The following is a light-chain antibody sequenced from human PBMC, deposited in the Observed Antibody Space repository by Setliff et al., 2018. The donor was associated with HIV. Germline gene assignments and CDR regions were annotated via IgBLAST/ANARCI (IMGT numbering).Light chain of an antibody. Sequence: QSVLTQPPSVSAAPGQKVTISCSGSSSNIGNNYVSWYQQVPGTAPKLLIFEDNKRPSGIPDRFSVSKSGTSTTLGITGLQTGDEADYYCETFGSSLLAPVFGGGTKVTVL. CDR2: EDN. J-gene: IGLJ3*02. V-gene: IGLV1-51*02. CDR1: SSNIGNNY. CDR3: ETFGSSLLAPV.